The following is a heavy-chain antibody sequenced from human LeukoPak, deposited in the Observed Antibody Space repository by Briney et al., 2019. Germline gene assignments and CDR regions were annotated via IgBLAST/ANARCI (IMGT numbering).Heavy chain of an antibody. Sequence: GGSLRLSCAASGCSFSNYGMSWVRQAPGKGLEWVAVISYDEVHKYYADSVKGRFTISRDNSKKTLYLQMNSLRAEDTAVYYCARDREVVTSIIWFDPWGQGTLVTVSS. D-gene: IGHD4-23*01. CDR3: ARDREVVTSIIWFDP. J-gene: IGHJ5*02. V-gene: IGHV3-30*03. CDR2: ISYDEVHK. CDR1: GCSFSNYG.